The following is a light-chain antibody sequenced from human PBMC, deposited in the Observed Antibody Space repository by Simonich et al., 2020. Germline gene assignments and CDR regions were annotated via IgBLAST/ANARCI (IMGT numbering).Light chain of an antibody. V-gene: IGKV4-1*01. Sequence: DIVMTQSPDSLAVSLGERATINCKSSQSVLYSSNNKNYLAWYQQKPGQPPKLLIYWAPTRESGVPDRFSGSGSGTDFTLTISSLQAEDVAVYYCQQYYSTPPTFGKGTKLEIK. J-gene: IGKJ2*01. CDR1: QSVLYSSNNKNY. CDR2: WAP. CDR3: QQYYSTPPT.